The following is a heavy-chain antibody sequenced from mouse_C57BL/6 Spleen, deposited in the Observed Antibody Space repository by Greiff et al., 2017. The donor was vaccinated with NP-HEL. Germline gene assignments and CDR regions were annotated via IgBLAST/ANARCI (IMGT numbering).Heavy chain of an antibody. CDR2: INPYNGDT. D-gene: IGHD6-1*01. CDR3: ARWALARDYFDY. J-gene: IGHJ2*01. CDR1: GYSFTGYF. Sequence: EVNVVESGPELVKPGDSVKISCKASGYSFTGYFMNWVMQSHGKSLEWIGRINPYNGDTFYNQKFKGKATLTVDKSSSTAHMELRSLTSEDSAVYYCARWALARDYFDYWGQGTTLTVSS. V-gene: IGHV1-20*01.